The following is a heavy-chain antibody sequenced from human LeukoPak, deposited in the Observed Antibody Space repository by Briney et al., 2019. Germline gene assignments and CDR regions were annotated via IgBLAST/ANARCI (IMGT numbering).Heavy chain of an antibody. CDR1: GYTFTGYY. Sequence: GASVKVSCKASGYTFTGYYMHWVRQAPGQGLEWMGWINPNSGGTNYAQKFQGRVTMTRDTSISTAYMELSRLRSDDTAVYYCARQGQPSSGYYRSPRCFDYWGQGTLVTVSS. V-gene: IGHV1-2*02. CDR3: ARQGQPSSGYYRSPRCFDY. J-gene: IGHJ4*02. CDR2: INPNSGGT. D-gene: IGHD3-22*01.